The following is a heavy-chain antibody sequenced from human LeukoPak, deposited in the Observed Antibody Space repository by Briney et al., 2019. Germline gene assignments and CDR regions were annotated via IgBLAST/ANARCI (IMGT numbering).Heavy chain of an antibody. J-gene: IGHJ4*02. V-gene: IGHV1-69*02. Sequence: SVKVSCKASGGTFSSYTISWVRQAPGQGLEWMGRIIPIFGIANYAQKFQGRVTITADKSTSTAYMELSSLRSEDTAVYYCAREPYYNDSSGYYFDYWGQGTLVTVSS. CDR1: GGTFSSYT. CDR3: AREPYYNDSSGYYFDY. CDR2: IIPIFGIA. D-gene: IGHD3-22*01.